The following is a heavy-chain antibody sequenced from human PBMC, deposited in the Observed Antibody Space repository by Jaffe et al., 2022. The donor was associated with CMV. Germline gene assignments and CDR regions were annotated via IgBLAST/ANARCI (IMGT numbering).Heavy chain of an antibody. J-gene: IGHJ4*02. CDR1: GGSFSGYY. D-gene: IGHD5-12*01. CDR3: ARAAKNKIVATINY. V-gene: IGHV4-34*01. CDR2: INHSGST. Sequence: QVQLQQWGAGLLKPSETLSLTCAVYGGSFSGYYWSWIRQPPGKGLEWIGEINHSGSTNYNPSLKSRVTISVDTSKNQFSLKLSSVTAADTAVYYCARAAKNKIVATINYWGQGTLVTVSS.